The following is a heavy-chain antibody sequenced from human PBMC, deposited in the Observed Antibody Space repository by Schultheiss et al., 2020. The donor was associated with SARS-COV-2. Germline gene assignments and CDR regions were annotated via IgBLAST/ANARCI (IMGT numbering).Heavy chain of an antibody. V-gene: IGHV3-30*18. CDR2: ISYDGSNK. D-gene: IGHD2-15*01. J-gene: IGHJ4*02. CDR3: AKDRPTPRYFDY. Sequence: GESLKISCAASAFTFSSYGMHWVRQAPGKGLEWVAVISYDGSNKYYADSVKGRFTIFRDNSKNTLYLQMNSLRAEDTAVYYCAKDRPTPRYFDYWGQGTLVTGSS. CDR1: AFTFSSYG.